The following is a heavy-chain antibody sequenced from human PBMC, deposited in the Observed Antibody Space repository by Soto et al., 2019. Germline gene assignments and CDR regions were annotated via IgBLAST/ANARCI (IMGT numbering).Heavy chain of an antibody. CDR1: GGTFGNTA. V-gene: IGHV1-69*12. D-gene: IGHD3-3*01. CDR2: IVPLFGTA. CDR3: ARDGDPGYSFWSGPLGGGRFDP. J-gene: IGHJ5*02. Sequence: QVQLVQSGAEVKEPGSSVNVSCKTSGGTFGNTAVTWVRQVPGQGLEWIGGIVPLFGTANYAQKFRGRVMITADESTSTAYMALSSLRSDDTAIYYCARDGDPGYSFWSGPLGGGRFDPWGQGTLVTVSS.